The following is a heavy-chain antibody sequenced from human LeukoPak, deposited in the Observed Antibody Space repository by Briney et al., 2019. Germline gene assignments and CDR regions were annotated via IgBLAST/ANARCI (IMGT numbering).Heavy chain of an antibody. V-gene: IGHV4-34*01. CDR2: INHSGST. D-gene: IGHD3-16*02. CDR3: ARGRDYVWGSYRTNFFDY. Sequence: SETLSVTCAVYGGSFSGYYWSWIRQPPGKGLEWIGEINHSGSTNYNPSLKSRVTISVDTSKNQFSLKLSSVTAADTAVYYCARGRDYVWGSYRTNFFDYWGQGTLVTVSS. J-gene: IGHJ4*02. CDR1: GGSFSGYY.